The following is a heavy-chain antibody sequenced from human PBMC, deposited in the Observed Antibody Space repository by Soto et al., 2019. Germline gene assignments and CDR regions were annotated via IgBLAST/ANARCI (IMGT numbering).Heavy chain of an antibody. Sequence: EVQLEESGGGLVKPGGSLRLSCAASGFSFSSYWMSWVRQAPGKGPEWVAIVSSDGRDKTYADSVKGRFTISRDNAENSLFLQMNSLRADVTAVYYCARDVRYRGPFDYWGQGSLVTVSS. CDR3: ARDVRYRGPFDY. V-gene: IGHV3-7*01. CDR1: GFSFSSYW. D-gene: IGHD3-10*02. J-gene: IGHJ4*02. CDR2: VSSDGRDK.